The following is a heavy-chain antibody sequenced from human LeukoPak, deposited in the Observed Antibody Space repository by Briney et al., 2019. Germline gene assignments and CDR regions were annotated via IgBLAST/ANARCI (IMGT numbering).Heavy chain of an antibody. D-gene: IGHD3-10*01. J-gene: IGHJ5*02. Sequence: SETLSLTCTVSGGSISSSSYYWGWIRQPPGKGLEWIGSIYYSGSTYYNPSLKSRVTISVDTSKNQFSLKLSSVTAADTAVYYCARVGGMVRGPKGFIDPWGQGTLVTVSS. CDR3: ARVGGMVRGPKGFIDP. CDR2: IYYSGST. CDR1: GGSISSSSYY. V-gene: IGHV4-39*07.